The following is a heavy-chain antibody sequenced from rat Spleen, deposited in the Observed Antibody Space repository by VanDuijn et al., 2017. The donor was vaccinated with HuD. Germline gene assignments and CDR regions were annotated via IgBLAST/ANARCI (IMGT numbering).Heavy chain of an antibody. J-gene: IGHJ3*01. D-gene: IGHD1-4*01. Sequence: EVQLVESGGGLVQPGRSLKLSCAASGFTFSNYGMAWVRQTPTKGLEWVASISTGGGNTYYRDSVKGRFTISSDNARSTLNLQMDSLRSEYTATYYCTRHDYPVITTNWFAYWGQGTLVTVSS. V-gene: IGHV5S13*01. CDR3: TRHDYPVITTNWFAY. CDR1: GFTFSNYG. CDR2: ISTGGGNT.